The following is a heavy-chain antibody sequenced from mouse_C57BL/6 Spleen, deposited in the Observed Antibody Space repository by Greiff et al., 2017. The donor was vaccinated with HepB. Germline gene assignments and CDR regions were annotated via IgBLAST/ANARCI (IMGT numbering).Heavy chain of an antibody. J-gene: IGHJ2*01. CDR1: GYTFTDYE. V-gene: IGHV1-15*01. Sequence: QVQLKESGAELVRPGASVTLSCKASGYTFTDYEMHWVKQTPVHGLEWIGAIDPETGGTAYNQKFKGKAILTADKSSSTAYMELRSLTSEDSAVYYCTKRGDYDEYYFDYWGQGTTLTVSS. CDR3: TKRGDYDEYYFDY. D-gene: IGHD2-4*01. CDR2: IDPETGGT.